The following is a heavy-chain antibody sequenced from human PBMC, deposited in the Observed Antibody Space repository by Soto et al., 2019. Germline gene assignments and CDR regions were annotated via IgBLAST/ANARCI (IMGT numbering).Heavy chain of an antibody. CDR1: GFTFSDYS. CDR2: FNSAASII. J-gene: IGHJ4*02. V-gene: IGHV3-48*02. D-gene: IGHD3-3*01. CDR3: VRDKYYAFDY. Sequence: GGSLRLSCAASGFTFSDYSMNWVRHTPGWGLEWLSYFNSAASIISYADSVKGRFTISRDNAKNSLYLQMDSLRDEDTAIYYCVRDKYYAFDYWGLGALVTVSS.